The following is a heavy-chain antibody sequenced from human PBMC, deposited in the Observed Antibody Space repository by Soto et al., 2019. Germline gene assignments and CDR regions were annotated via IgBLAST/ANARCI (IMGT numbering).Heavy chain of an antibody. CDR2: TSGNGGSGGYT. V-gene: IGHV3-23*01. CDR1: GFTFSDYA. D-gene: IGHD6-13*01. CDR3: AKDAAMVSSTFNYFDY. J-gene: IGHJ4*02. Sequence: VQLLESGGALVQPGGSLRLSCAASGFTFSDYAMTWVRQAPGKGLEWVSHTSGNGGSGGYTSYADSVKGRFTISRDNSKNTLYLQMKSLRADDTAVYYCAKDAAMVSSTFNYFDYWGQGTLVTVSS.